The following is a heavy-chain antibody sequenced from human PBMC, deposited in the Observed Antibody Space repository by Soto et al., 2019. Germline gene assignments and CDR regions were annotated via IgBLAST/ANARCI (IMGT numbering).Heavy chain of an antibody. D-gene: IGHD4-17*01. J-gene: IGHJ4*02. Sequence: PGGSLRLSCAASEFTFSSYSMNWVRQAPGKGLEWISYIHSSSSKIYYADSVKGRFTISRDNAKNSLYLQMNSLRDEDTAVYYCVRDCDYAFDYWGQGTLVTVSS. V-gene: IGHV3-48*02. CDR3: VRDCDYAFDY. CDR1: EFTFSSYS. CDR2: IHSSSSKI.